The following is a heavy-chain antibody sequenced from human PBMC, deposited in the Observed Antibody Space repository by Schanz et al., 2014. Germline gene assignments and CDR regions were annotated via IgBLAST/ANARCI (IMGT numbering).Heavy chain of an antibody. D-gene: IGHD3-10*01. CDR1: GYTFTSHG. CDR3: ARGSPENMIRGELDY. V-gene: IGHV1-46*03. Sequence: QVQLVQSGAEVKKPGASVKVSCKASGYTFTSHGISWVRQAPGQGLEWMGIINPIGGSTTYAQKFRGAVTLTTDTSTDTAYLELTSLRSEDTAVYYCARGSPENMIRGELDYWGQGTLVTVS. J-gene: IGHJ4*02. CDR2: INPIGGST.